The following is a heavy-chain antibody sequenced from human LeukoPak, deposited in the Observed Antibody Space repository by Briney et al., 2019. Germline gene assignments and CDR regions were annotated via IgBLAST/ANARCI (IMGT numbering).Heavy chain of an antibody. Sequence: PGGSLRLSCAASGFTFSSYAMNWGRQAPGKGLEWVPVISGSGGTTYYTDSVKGRFSISRDNSKNTLYLQMNSLRAEDTAVYYCAKGRGFRVWDPWDNWGQGTLITVSS. J-gene: IGHJ4*02. CDR1: GFTFSSYA. D-gene: IGHD3-16*01. CDR2: ISGSGGTT. V-gene: IGHV3-23*01. CDR3: AKGRGFRVWDPWDN.